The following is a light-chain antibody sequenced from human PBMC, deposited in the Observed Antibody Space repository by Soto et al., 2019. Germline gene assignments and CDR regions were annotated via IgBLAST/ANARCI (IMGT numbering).Light chain of an antibody. CDR2: AAS. J-gene: IGKJ2*01. CDR1: QSVTSDF. CDR3: HNYGYGCDT. V-gene: IGKV3-20*01. Sequence: EIVLTQSPGSLSLSPGDRATLSCRASQSVTSDFLAWHQHKPGQAPRLLIYAASSRATGIPDRFTGSGSGIDFTLTISRLEVEVLALDYCHNYGYGCDTFGKGTKLEIK.